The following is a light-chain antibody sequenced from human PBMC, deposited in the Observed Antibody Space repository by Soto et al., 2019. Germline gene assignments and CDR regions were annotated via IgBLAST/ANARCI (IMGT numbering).Light chain of an antibody. J-gene: IGKJ5*01. CDR3: QQYGSSHPIT. Sequence: EIALAQSPGILSLSPGERATISCRASQSVFNNYLAWYQQKPGQAPRLLIYAASSRATDIPDRVSGIGSGTHFTLTISRLEPEDSAVYYCQQYGSSHPITFGQGTRLEIK. V-gene: IGKV3-20*01. CDR2: AAS. CDR1: QSVFNNY.